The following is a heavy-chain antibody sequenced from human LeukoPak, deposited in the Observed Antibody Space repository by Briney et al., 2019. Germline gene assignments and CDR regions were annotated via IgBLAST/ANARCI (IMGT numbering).Heavy chain of an antibody. Sequence: GGSLRLSCAASGFTFSSYGMHWVRQAPGKGLEWVAFIRYDGSNKYYADSVKGRFTIPRDNSKSTLYLQMNSLRAEDTAAYYCASPGALRPHFDDAFDIWGQGTMVTVSS. V-gene: IGHV3-30*02. CDR3: ASPGALRPHFDDAFDI. J-gene: IGHJ3*02. D-gene: IGHD4-17*01. CDR2: IRYDGSNK. CDR1: GFTFSSYG.